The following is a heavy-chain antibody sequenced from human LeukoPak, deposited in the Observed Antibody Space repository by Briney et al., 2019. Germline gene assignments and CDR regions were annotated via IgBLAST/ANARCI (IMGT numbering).Heavy chain of an antibody. CDR3: ARVRSGYFGDY. D-gene: IGHD3-3*01. V-gene: IGHV4-30-2*01. Sequence: SQTLSLTCAVSGGSISSGGYSWSWIRQPPGKGLEWIGYIYHSGSTKYNPSLKSRVTISVDTSKNQFSLKLNSVTAADTAVYYCARVRSGYFGDYWGQGTLVTASS. J-gene: IGHJ4*02. CDR2: IYHSGST. CDR1: GGSISSGGYS.